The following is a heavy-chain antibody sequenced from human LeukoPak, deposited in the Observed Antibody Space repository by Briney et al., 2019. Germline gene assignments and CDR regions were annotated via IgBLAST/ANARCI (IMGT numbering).Heavy chain of an antibody. CDR1: GFTFSSYA. CDR3: AKVWRDGYGT. Sequence: PGASLRLSCAASGFTFSSYAMSWVRQAPGKGPEWVSAISGSGGSTYYADSVKGRFTISRDNSKNTLYLQMNSLRAEDTAVYYCAKVWRDGYGTWGQGTLVTVSS. CDR2: ISGSGGST. V-gene: IGHV3-23*01. J-gene: IGHJ5*02. D-gene: IGHD5-24*01.